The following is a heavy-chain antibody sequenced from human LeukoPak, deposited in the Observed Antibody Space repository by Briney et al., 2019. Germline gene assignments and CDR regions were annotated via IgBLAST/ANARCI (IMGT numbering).Heavy chain of an antibody. V-gene: IGHV1-46*01. CDR2: INPSGGST. J-gene: IGHJ4*02. CDR3: ARDGKPTMIEYYFDY. Sequence: ASVKVSCKASGYTFTSYYMHWVRQAPGQGLEWMGIINPSGGSTSYAQKFQGRVTMTRDPSTSTVYMELSSLRSEDTAVYYCARDGKPTMIEYYFDYWGQGTLVTVSS. D-gene: IGHD3-22*01. CDR1: GYTFTSYY.